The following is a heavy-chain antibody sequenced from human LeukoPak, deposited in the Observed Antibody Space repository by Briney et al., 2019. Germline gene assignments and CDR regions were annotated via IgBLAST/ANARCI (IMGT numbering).Heavy chain of an antibody. V-gene: IGHV3-23*01. CDR1: GFSFSNYA. CDR3: SKGPHSMYSTSLFDY. D-gene: IGHD2-2*01. CDR2: ISGSDGST. J-gene: IGHJ4*02. Sequence: GGSLRLSCTASGFSFSNYAMSWVRQTPGKGLEWVSTISGSDGSTNYADSVKGRFTISRDNSENTLSLQMNSLRAEDTAIYYCSKGPHSMYSTSLFDYWGQGTLVTVSS.